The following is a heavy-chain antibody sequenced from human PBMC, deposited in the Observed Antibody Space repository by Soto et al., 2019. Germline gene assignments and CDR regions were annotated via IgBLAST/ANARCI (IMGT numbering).Heavy chain of an antibody. V-gene: IGHV4-34*01. CDR3: ARVSGSGSYYGFDS. CDR2: INHSGST. Sequence: SETLSLTCAVYGGSFSGYYWSWIRQPPGKGLEWIGEINHSGSTNYNPSLKSRVTISVDKSKNQFSLKLSSVTAADTAVYYCARVSGSGSYYGFDSWGQGTLVPVSS. D-gene: IGHD3-10*01. J-gene: IGHJ5*01. CDR1: GGSFSGYY.